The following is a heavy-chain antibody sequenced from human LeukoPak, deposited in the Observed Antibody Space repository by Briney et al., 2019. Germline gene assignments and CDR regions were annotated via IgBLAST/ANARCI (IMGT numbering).Heavy chain of an antibody. V-gene: IGHV3-21*04. CDR3: ARDTGIDAFDI. CDR1: GFTFSTYS. CDR2: ISSSNSYI. J-gene: IGHJ3*02. Sequence: GGSLRLSCAASGFTFSTYSMNWVRQAPGKGLEWLSSISSSNSYIYYADSVKGRFTISRENSKNTLYLQMNSLRAEDTAVYYCARDTGIDAFDIWGQGTMVTVSS. D-gene: IGHD7-27*01.